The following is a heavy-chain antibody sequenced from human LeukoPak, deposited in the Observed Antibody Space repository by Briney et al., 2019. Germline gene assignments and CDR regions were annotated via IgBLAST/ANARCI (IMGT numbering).Heavy chain of an antibody. J-gene: IGHJ5*02. CDR1: GGSFSGYY. V-gene: IGHV4-34*01. CDR3: ARGGGVPDR. Sequence: SETLTLTCAVYGGSFSGYYWSWIRQPPGKGLEWLAEINHSGSTNYHPSLKSRVTISVDTSKNQFSLKLSSVTAADTAVYYCARGGGVPDRWGEGTLVTVSS. D-gene: IGHD3-10*01. CDR2: INHSGST.